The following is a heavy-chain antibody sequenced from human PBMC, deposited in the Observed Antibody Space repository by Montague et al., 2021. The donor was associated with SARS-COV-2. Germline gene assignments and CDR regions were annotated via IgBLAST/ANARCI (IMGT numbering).Heavy chain of an antibody. Sequence: SETLSLTCRVSGDSISTSTWWTWVRQTPGKGLEWIGEIFHSGTINYNPSLKSRVSISVDKSNNQFSLRLSSLIAADTAVYYCATLLRRTAAGTRDYFGLDVWGQGTTVAVSS. CDR1: GDSISTSTW. CDR3: ATLLRRTAAGTRDYFGLDV. D-gene: IGHD6-13*01. J-gene: IGHJ6*02. V-gene: IGHV4-4*02. CDR2: IFHSGTI.